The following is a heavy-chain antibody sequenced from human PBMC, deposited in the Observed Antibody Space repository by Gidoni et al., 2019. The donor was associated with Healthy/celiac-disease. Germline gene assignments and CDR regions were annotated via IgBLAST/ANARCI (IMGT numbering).Heavy chain of an antibody. Sequence: QVQLVESGGGVVQPGRSLRLSCAASGLTFSIYGMHWVRQAPGKRLAWVAGNWYDGSNKYYADSVKGYFTISRDNSKTTLDLQRNSLRAEDTAVYYCARDKCIAARCTGYWGQGTMVTVSS. CDR2: NWYDGSNK. D-gene: IGHD6-6*01. J-gene: IGHJ4*02. CDR1: GLTFSIYG. CDR3: ARDKCIAARCTGY. V-gene: IGHV3-33*01.